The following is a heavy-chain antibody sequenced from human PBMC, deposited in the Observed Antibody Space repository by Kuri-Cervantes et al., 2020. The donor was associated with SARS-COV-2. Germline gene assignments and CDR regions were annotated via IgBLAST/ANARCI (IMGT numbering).Heavy chain of an antibody. Sequence: GSLRLSCAASGFTFSSYAMSWVRQAPGKGLEWIGYIYYSGSTNYNPSLKSRVTISVDTSKNQFSLKLSSVTAADTAVYYCARVRSSSFAWYYYYMDVWGKGTTVTVSS. CDR2: IYYSGST. CDR3: ARVRSSSFAWYYYYMDV. CDR1: GFTFSSYA. D-gene: IGHD6-13*01. J-gene: IGHJ6*03. V-gene: IGHV4-59*12.